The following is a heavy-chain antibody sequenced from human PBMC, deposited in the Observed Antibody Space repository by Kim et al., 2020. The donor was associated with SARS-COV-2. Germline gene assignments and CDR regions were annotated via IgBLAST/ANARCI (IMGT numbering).Heavy chain of an antibody. CDR3: ANPRQPDY. Sequence: TTTYADAEKGRLTVSRDNSKNTLYLQMSSQRAEDTAIYYCANPRQPDYWGQGTLVTVSS. CDR2: TT. V-gene: IGHV3-23*01. J-gene: IGHJ4*02. D-gene: IGHD6-13*01.